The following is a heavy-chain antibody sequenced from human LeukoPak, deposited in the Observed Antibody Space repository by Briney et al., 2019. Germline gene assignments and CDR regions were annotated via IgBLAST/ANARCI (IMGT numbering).Heavy chain of an antibody. Sequence: PSETLSLTCTVSGGSISSSSYYWGWIRKPPGKGLEWIGSIYYSGSTYYNPSLKSRVTISVDTSKNQFSLKLSSVTAADTAVYYCARRRDSRSFVWGQGTLVTVSS. J-gene: IGHJ4*02. CDR2: IYYSGST. CDR3: ARRRDSRSFV. CDR1: GGSISSSSYY. V-gene: IGHV4-39*01. D-gene: IGHD1-26*01.